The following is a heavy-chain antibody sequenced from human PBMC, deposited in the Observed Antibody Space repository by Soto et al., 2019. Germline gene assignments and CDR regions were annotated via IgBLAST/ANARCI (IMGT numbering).Heavy chain of an antibody. Sequence: PGESLKISCKGSGYSFTSYWIGWVRQMPGKGLEWMGIIYPGDSDTRYSPSFQGQVTISADKSISTAYLQWSSLKASDTAMYYCASYARYDSSGHVGLYFDYWGQGTLVTVSS. CDR2: IYPGDSDT. CDR3: ASYARYDSSGHVGLYFDY. CDR1: GYSFTSYW. V-gene: IGHV5-51*01. J-gene: IGHJ4*02. D-gene: IGHD3-22*01.